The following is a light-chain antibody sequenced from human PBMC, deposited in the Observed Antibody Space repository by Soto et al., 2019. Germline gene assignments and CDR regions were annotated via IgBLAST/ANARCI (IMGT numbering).Light chain of an antibody. CDR2: DVS. J-gene: IGLJ2*01. V-gene: IGLV2-14*03. Sequence: QSALTQPASVSGSPGQSITISCTGTRSDVGGYNYVSWYQHHPGKAPKLMIYDVSNRPSGVSNRFSGSKSGNTASLTISGLQAEDEADYYCSSYTSSSTVVFGGGTQLTVL. CDR3: SSYTSSSTVV. CDR1: RSDVGGYNY.